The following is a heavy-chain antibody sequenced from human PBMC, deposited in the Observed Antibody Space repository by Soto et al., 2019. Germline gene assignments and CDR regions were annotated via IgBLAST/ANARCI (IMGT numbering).Heavy chain of an antibody. J-gene: IGHJ6*03. CDR3: ARDRDGYDSIYYYYYMDV. Sequence: SVKVSCKASGCTFSSYTISWVRQAPGQGLDWMGRIIPILGLAHYAQKFQGRVTITADKSTSTAYMELSSLRSEDTAVYYCARDRDGYDSIYYYYYMDVWGKATTVTVSS. D-gene: IGHD5-12*01. V-gene: IGHV1-69*04. CDR1: GCTFSSYT. CDR2: IIPILGLA.